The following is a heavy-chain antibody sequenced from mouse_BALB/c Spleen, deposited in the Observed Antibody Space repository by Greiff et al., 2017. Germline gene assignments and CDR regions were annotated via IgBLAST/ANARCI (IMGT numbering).Heavy chain of an antibody. CDR3: ARLGNYSYFDY. J-gene: IGHJ2*01. D-gene: IGHD2-1*01. Sequence: EVKLMESGGDLVKPGGSLKLSCAASGFTFSSYGMSWVRQTPDKRLEWVATISSGGSYTYYPDSVKGRFTIARDNAKNTLYLQMSSLKSEDTAMYYCARLGNYSYFDYWGQGTTLTVSS. V-gene: IGHV5-6*01. CDR1: GFTFSSYG. CDR2: ISSGGSYT.